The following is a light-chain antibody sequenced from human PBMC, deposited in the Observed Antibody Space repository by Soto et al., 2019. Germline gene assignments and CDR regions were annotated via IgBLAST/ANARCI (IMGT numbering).Light chain of an antibody. CDR3: CPYAGPYPYVF. J-gene: IGLJ2*01. CDR2: EDY. V-gene: IGLV2-23*01. CDR1: TSDVGSYNL. Sequence: QSALPQPDSGCGSPGQSITISRTGTTSDVGSYNLASWYQHHPGTAPKLMIYEDYKRPSGVSNRFSGSKSGITASLSISGLQAEDEVDYYCCPYAGPYPYVFFGGGTPLTVL.